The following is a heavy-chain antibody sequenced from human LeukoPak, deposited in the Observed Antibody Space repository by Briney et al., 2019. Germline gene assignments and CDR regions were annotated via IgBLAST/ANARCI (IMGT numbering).Heavy chain of an antibody. CDR1: GFTFSSYV. CDR2: ISGRGSST. J-gene: IGHJ4*02. V-gene: IGHV3-23*01. CDR3: ARGGPATTIDY. D-gene: IGHD1-1*01. Sequence: HTGGSLRLYCAASGFTFSSYVMSWVRQAPGKGLEWVSGISGRGSSTYYADSVKGRFTISRHNSKNTLYLQMNNLRAEDTAVYYCARGGPATTIDYWGRGTLVTVSS.